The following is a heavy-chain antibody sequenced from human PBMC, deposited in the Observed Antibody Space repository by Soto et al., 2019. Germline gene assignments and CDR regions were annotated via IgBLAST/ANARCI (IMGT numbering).Heavy chain of an antibody. CDR1: GGTFSTYT. Sequence: QVQLVQSGADVKKPGSSVKVSCKTFGGTFSTYTINWVRQAPGQGLVWMGSIIPFLNISNYARSFLGRLTIAADESTSTAIMHRESLSLEDTAIYFCATLGAQNDHGGQGTLVTVSS. J-gene: IGHJ5*02. CDR3: ATLGAQNDH. V-gene: IGHV1-69*09. D-gene: IGHD3-16*01. CDR2: IIPFLNIS.